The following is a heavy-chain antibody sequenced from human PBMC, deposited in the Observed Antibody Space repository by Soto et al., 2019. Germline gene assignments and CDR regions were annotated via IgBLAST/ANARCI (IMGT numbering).Heavy chain of an antibody. D-gene: IGHD1-1*01. CDR3: ARAVRGAFDI. CDR1: GGSISSYY. J-gene: IGHJ3*02. Sequence: QVQLQESGPGLVKPSETQSLTCTVSGGSISSYYWSWIRQTPGKGLEWIGYIYYSRSTNYNPSLKSRVTISVDTSKNQFALKLSSVTAADTAVYYCARAVRGAFDIWGQGTMVTVSS. CDR2: IYYSRST. V-gene: IGHV4-59*01.